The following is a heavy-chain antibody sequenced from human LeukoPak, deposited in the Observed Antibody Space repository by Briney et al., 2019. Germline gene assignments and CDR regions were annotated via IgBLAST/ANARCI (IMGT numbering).Heavy chain of an antibody. V-gene: IGHV4-4*07. Sequence: KTSETLSLTCTVSGGSINSYWSWIRQPAGKGLEWIGRISGSGTITYNPALQSRLSISIDTSKNQFSLKLSSVTAADTAVYFCARVKAVVTPWVFDYWGQGSLVTVSS. CDR2: ISGSGTI. D-gene: IGHD4-23*01. J-gene: IGHJ4*02. CDR3: ARVKAVVTPWVFDY. CDR1: GGSINSY.